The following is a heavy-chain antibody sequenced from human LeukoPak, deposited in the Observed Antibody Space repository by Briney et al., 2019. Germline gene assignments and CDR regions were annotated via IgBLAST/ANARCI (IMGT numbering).Heavy chain of an antibody. D-gene: IGHD3-22*01. CDR2: IIPIFGTA. Sequence: ASVKVSCKASGGTFSSYAISWLRQAPGQGLEWMGGIIPIFGTANYAQKFQGRVTITADEYTSTAYMELSSLRSEDTAVYYCARRPNYYDSSGYVGAFDIWGQGTMVTVSS. CDR3: ARRPNYYDSSGYVGAFDI. J-gene: IGHJ3*02. CDR1: GGTFSSYA. V-gene: IGHV1-69*01.